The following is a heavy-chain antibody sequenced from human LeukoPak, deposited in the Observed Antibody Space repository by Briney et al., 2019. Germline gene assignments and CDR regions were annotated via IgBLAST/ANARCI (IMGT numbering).Heavy chain of an antibody. V-gene: IGHV3-21*01. D-gene: IGHD4-17*01. Sequence: KPGGSLRLSCAASGFTFSSYSMNWVRQAPGKGLEWVSSISSSSSYIYYADSVKGRFTISRDNAKNSLYLQMNSLRAEDTAVYYCARGGLDGDYGGWFDPWGQGTLVTVSS. CDR3: ARGGLDGDYGGWFDP. J-gene: IGHJ5*02. CDR1: GFTFSSYS. CDR2: ISSSSSYI.